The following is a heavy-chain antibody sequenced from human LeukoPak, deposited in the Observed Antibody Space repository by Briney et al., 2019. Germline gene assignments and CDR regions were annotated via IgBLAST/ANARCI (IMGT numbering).Heavy chain of an antibody. J-gene: IGHJ3*02. CDR1: GGSISSGGYS. V-gene: IGHV4-30-2*01. D-gene: IGHD3-10*01. Sequence: PSETLSLTCAVSGGSISSGGYSWSWIRQPPGKGLEWIGYIYHSGSTYYNPSLKSRVTISVDRSKNQFSLKLSSVTAADTAVYYCARTDIGSYITMVRGVYWGAFDIWGQGTMVTVSS. CDR3: ARTDIGSYITMVRGVYWGAFDI. CDR2: IYHSGST.